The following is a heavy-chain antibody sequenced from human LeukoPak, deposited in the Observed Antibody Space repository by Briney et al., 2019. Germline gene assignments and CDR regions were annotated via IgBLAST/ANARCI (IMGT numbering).Heavy chain of an antibody. V-gene: IGHV3-30*04. J-gene: IGHJ4*02. CDR2: ISNGGRDT. CDR3: ARGIQLWEAIGFDY. Sequence: PGRSLRLSCAGSGFTFSTYAMHWVRQAPAKGLDWVAVISNGGRDTYYADSVKGRFTISRDNSKNTLDLQMNSLRAEDTAVYYCARGIQLWEAIGFDYWGQGTLVTVSS. D-gene: IGHD5-18*01. CDR1: GFTFSTYA.